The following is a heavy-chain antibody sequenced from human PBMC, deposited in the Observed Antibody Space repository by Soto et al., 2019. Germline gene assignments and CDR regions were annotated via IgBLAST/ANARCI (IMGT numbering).Heavy chain of an antibody. Sequence: SETLSLTCTVSGGSISSGGYYWSWIRQHPGKGLEWIGYIYYSGGTYYNPSLKSRVTISIDTSKNQFSLKLSSVTAADTAVYYCARVSHSSSWYYVYWGQGTLVTVSS. V-gene: IGHV4-31*03. CDR3: ARVSHSSSWYYVY. CDR1: GGSISSGGYY. J-gene: IGHJ4*02. CDR2: IYYSGGT. D-gene: IGHD6-13*01.